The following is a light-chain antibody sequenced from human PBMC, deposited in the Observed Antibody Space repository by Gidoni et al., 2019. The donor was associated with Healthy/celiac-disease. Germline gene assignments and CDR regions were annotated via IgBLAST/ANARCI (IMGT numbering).Light chain of an antibody. CDR3: KQYYSTQLT. V-gene: IGKV4-1*01. CDR1: QSVLYSSNNKNY. Sequence: GSLGERSTINCKSSQSVLYSSNNKNYLAWYQQKPGQPPKLLIYWASTRESGVPDRFSGSGSGTDFTLTISSLQDEDVEVYYCKQYYSTQLTFGGGTKVEIK. J-gene: IGKJ4*01. CDR2: WAS.